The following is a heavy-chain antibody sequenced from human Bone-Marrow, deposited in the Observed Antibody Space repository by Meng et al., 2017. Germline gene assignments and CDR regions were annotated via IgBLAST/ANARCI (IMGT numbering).Heavy chain of an antibody. CDR1: GYTFTSYG. CDR2: ISTNTGNP. J-gene: IGHJ5*02. D-gene: IGHD2/OR15-2a*01. V-gene: IGHV7-4-1*02. CDR3: ARGGDFDP. Sequence: QVQLVQSGAEVKKPGASVKVSCKASGYTFTSYGISWVRQAHGRGLEWMGWISTNTGNPTYVQGFTGRFVFSLDTSVSTAYLQISSLEAADTAVYYCARGGDFDPWGQGTLVTVSS.